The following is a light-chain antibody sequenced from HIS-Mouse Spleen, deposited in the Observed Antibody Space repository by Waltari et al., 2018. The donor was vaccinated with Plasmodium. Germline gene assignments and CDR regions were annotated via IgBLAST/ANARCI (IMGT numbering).Light chain of an antibody. Sequence: SYELPQPPSVSVSPGHTARITCSGDALPKKYAYWYQQKSGQAPVLVIYEDSKRPPGNPERFSGSSSGTMDTLTISGAQVEDEADYYCYSTDSSGNHRVFGGGTKLTVL. CDR2: EDS. CDR3: YSTDSSGNHRV. V-gene: IGLV3-10*01. CDR1: ALPKKY. J-gene: IGLJ3*02.